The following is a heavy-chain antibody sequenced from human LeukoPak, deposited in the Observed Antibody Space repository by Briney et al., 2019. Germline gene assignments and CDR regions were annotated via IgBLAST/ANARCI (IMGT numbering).Heavy chain of an antibody. CDR3: ARLSPYLGAGSADFPDAF. Sequence: PSETLSLTCTVPGGPIITSRYYRGWIRQPPGKGLECLARIDYNGSPSSYPAFKRRGIISLGKSEKQLSLKLRTVTAAETAVLYCARLSPYLGAGSADFPDAFWGQGTLVTVSS. CDR1: GGPIITSRYY. D-gene: IGHD3-10*01. CDR2: IDYNGSP. V-gene: IGHV4-39*01. J-gene: IGHJ4*02.